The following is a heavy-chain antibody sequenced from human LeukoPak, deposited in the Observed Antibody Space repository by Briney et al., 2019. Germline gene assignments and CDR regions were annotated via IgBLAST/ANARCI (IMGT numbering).Heavy chain of an antibody. CDR3: ARAGVGATPYFDY. D-gene: IGHD1-26*01. J-gene: IGHJ4*02. Sequence: ASVTVSCKASGGTFSSYAISWVRQAPGQGLEWMGGIIPIFGTANYAQKFQGRVTITTDESTSTAHMELSSLRSEDTAVYYCARAGVGATPYFDYWGQGTLVTVSS. CDR1: GGTFSSYA. CDR2: IIPIFGTA. V-gene: IGHV1-69*05.